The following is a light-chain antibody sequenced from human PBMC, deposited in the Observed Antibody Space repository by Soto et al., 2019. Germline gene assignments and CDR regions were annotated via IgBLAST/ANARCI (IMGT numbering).Light chain of an antibody. CDR3: QQSYSTPPWT. J-gene: IGKJ1*01. CDR2: AAS. V-gene: IGKV1-39*01. Sequence: DVQMTQSPSSLSASVGDRVTITCRASQSVSIYLNWYQQKPGKAPNLLISAASSLHSGVPSRFSGSGSGTDFTLTISSLQPEDFATYYCQQSYSTPPWTFGQGTKVDLK. CDR1: QSVSIY.